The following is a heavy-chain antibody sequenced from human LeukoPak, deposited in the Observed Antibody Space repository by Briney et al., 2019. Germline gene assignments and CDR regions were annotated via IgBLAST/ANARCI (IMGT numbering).Heavy chain of an antibody. V-gene: IGHV4-31*03. Sequence: PSETLSLTCTVSGGSISSGGYWWSWIRQHPGEGLEWIGYSYYSGSTYYNPSLRSRLTILVDTSKNQFSLKLSSLNAADTAVYYCARAILTASGYVWYFDLWGRGTLVTVSS. J-gene: IGHJ2*01. CDR3: ARAILTASGYVWYFDL. CDR1: GGSISSGGYW. CDR2: SYYSGST. D-gene: IGHD3-3*01.